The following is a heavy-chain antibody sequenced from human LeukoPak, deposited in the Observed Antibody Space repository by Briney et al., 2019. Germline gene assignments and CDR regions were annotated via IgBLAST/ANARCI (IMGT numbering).Heavy chain of an antibody. D-gene: IGHD2-15*01. Sequence: KPGGSLRLSYAASGFTFSNAWMSWVRQAPGKGLEWVGRIKSKTDGGTTDYAAPVKGRFTISRDDSKNTLYLQMNSLKTEDTAVYYCTTYVVVVAASPFDYWGQGTLVTVSS. CDR3: TTYVVVVAASPFDY. J-gene: IGHJ4*02. CDR1: GFTFSNAW. CDR2: IKSKTDGGTT. V-gene: IGHV3-15*01.